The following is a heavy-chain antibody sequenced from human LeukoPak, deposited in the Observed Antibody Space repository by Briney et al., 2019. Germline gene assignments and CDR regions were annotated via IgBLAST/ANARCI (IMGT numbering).Heavy chain of an antibody. CDR1: GFTFSSYS. V-gene: IGHV3-21*01. J-gene: IGHJ5*02. D-gene: IGHD6-19*01. CDR3: ARAGLQQWLATT. CDR2: ISSSSSYI. Sequence: GGSLRLSCAASGFTFSSYSMNWVRQAPGKGLEWVSSISSSSSYIYYADSVKGRFTISRDNAKNSLYLQMNSLRAEDTAVYYCARAGLQQWLATTWGQGTLVTVSS.